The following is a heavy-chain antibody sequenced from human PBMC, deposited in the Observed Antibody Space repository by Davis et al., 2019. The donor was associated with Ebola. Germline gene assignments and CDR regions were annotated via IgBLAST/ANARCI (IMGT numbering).Heavy chain of an antibody. CDR1: GFTFSSYA. CDR2: ISYDGSNK. CDR3: TRLRIAADYHPDPPDY. V-gene: IGHV3-30*04. Sequence: PGGSLRLSCAASGFTFSSYAMHWVRQAPGKGLEWVAVISYDGSNKYYADSVKGRFTISRDNSKNTLYLQMNSLKTEDTAVYYCTRLRIAADYHPDPPDYWGQGILVTVSS. J-gene: IGHJ4*02. D-gene: IGHD6-13*01.